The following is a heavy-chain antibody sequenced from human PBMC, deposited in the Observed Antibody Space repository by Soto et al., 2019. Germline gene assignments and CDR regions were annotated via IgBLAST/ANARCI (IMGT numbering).Heavy chain of an antibody. V-gene: IGHV3-53*01. CDR1: GFTVSSND. D-gene: IGHD3-22*01. Sequence: EVQLVESGGDLIQPGGSLRLSCAASGFTVSSNDMSWVRQAPGKGLEWVSLIYSSGSTHYADSVKGRFTISRDNSKNTLHLQMNTLRAEDTAVYYCARRPLNSNGAYGGQGTLVTVSS. J-gene: IGHJ4*02. CDR3: ARRPLNSNGAY. CDR2: IYSSGST.